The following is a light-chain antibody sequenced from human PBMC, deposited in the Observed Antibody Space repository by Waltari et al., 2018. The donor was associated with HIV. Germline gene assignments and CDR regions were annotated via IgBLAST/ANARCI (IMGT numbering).Light chain of an antibody. V-gene: IGKV1-NL1*01. J-gene: IGKJ1*01. CDR3: QQYNNWPPTWT. CDR1: QGISNS. Sequence: DIQMTQSPSSLSASVGDRVTITCRASQGISNSLAWYQQKPGKAPKLLLYGASRLQTGVPSRFSGSGSGTDFALTISRLQPEDFATYYCQQYNNWPPTWTFGQGTKVEIK. CDR2: GAS.